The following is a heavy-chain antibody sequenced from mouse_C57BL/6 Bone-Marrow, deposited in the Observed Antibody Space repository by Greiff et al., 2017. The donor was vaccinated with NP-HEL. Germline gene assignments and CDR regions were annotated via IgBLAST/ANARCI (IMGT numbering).Heavy chain of an antibody. CDR2: IYPGDGDT. V-gene: IGHV1-82*01. Sequence: QVQLKQSGPELVKPGASVKISCKASGYAFSSSWMNWVKQRPGKGLEWIGRIYPGDGDTNYNGKFKGKATLTADKSSSTAYMQLSSLTSEDSAVYFCARVEVTTVVRYFDVWGTGTTVTVSS. D-gene: IGHD1-1*01. J-gene: IGHJ1*03. CDR1: GYAFSSSW. CDR3: ARVEVTTVVRYFDV.